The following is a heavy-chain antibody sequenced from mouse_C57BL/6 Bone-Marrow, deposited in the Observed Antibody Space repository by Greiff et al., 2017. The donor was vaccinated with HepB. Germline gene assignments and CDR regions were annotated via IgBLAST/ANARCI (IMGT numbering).Heavy chain of an antibody. CDR1: GYTFTDYY. V-gene: IGHV1-19*01. CDR2: INPYNGGT. D-gene: IGHD2-4*01. Sequence: VQLQQSGPVLVKPGASVKMSCKASGYTFTDYYMNWVKQSHGKSLGWIGAINPYNGGTSYNQKFKGKATLTVDKSSSAAYMELNSLTSEDSAVYYCARIDYDYFDYWGQGTTLTGSS. J-gene: IGHJ2*01. CDR3: ARIDYDYFDY.